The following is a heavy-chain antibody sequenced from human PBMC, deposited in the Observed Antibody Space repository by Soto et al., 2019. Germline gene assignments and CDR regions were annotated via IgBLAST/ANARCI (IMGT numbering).Heavy chain of an antibody. J-gene: IGHJ5*02. CDR3: ARGCSSTSCYRSWFDP. CDR1: GGTFSSYA. CDR2: IIPIFGTA. V-gene: IGHV1-69*06. Sequence: QVQLVQSGAEVKKPGSSVKVSCKASGGTFSSYAISWVRQAPGQGHEWMGGIIPIFGTANYAQKFQGRVTITADKSTSTAYMELSSLRSEDTAVYYCARGCSSTSCYRSWFDPWGQGTLVTVSS. D-gene: IGHD2-2*02.